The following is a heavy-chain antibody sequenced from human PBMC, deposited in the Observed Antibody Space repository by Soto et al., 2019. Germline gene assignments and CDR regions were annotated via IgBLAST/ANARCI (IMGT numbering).Heavy chain of an antibody. CDR3: ARPSIVVVTLGAFDI. J-gene: IGHJ3*02. CDR2: ISYDGSNK. D-gene: IGHD3-22*01. Sequence: QVQLVESGGGVVQPGRSLRLSCAASGFTFSSYAMHWVRQAPGKGLEWVAVISYDGSNKYYADSVKGRFTISRDNSKNTLYLQMSSLRGEDTAVYYCARPSIVVVTLGAFDIWGQGTMVTVSS. V-gene: IGHV3-30-3*01. CDR1: GFTFSSYA.